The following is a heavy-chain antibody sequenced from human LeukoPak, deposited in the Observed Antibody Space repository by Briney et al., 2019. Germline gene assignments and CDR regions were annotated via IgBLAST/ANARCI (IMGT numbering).Heavy chain of an antibody. Sequence: GGSLRLSCAASGFMFDDSAMHWVRQAPGKGLEWVSLIRGDGVSTFYADSVKGRFTISRDNSKNSLSLQMDSLTTEDTALYYCAKEGYSHTSNYFDNWGQGILVTVSS. CDR2: IRGDGVST. CDR1: GFMFDDSA. V-gene: IGHV3-43*02. J-gene: IGHJ4*02. D-gene: IGHD2-15*01. CDR3: AKEGYSHTSNYFDN.